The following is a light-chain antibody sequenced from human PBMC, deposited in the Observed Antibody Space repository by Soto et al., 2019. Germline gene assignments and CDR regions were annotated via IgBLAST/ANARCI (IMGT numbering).Light chain of an antibody. J-gene: IGKJ5*01. CDR2: GAS. V-gene: IGKV3-20*01. CDR1: QSVSSN. CDR3: QQCGSSST. Sequence: IVMPQSPSTLSVSPGERFTLSCRASQSVSSNLAWYQQKPGQAPRLLIYGASSRATGIPDRFSGSGSGTDFTLTISRLEPEDFAVYYCQQCGSSSTFGQGARLEIK.